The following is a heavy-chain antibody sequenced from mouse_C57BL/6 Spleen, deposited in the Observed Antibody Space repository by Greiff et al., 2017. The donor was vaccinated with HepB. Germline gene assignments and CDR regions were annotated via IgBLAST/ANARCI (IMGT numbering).Heavy chain of an antibody. J-gene: IGHJ3*01. V-gene: IGHV14-2*01. CDR1: GFNIKDYY. D-gene: IGHD2-5*01. CDR3: ARSHYSNYGFAY. CDR2: IDPEDGET. Sequence: VQLQQSGAELVKPGASVKLSCTASGFNIKDYYMHWVKQRTEQGLEWIGRIDPEDGETTYAPKFQGKATITAGTSSNTAYLKLSSLTSEDTAVYYCARSHYSNYGFAYWGQGTLVTVSA.